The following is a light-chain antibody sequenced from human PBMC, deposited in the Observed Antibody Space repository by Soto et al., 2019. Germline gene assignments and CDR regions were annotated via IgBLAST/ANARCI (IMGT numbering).Light chain of an antibody. V-gene: IGKV3-20*01. Sequence: EIVLTQSPGTLSLSPGERATLSCRASQSVSGNQLAWYQQKPGQGPRLLIYAASSRATDIPDRFSGSASGTDFTFIISRLEPEDFGMYYCHQYGSLPHTFGRGTKVESK. CDR3: HQYGSLPHT. J-gene: IGKJ2*01. CDR1: QSVSGNQ. CDR2: AAS.